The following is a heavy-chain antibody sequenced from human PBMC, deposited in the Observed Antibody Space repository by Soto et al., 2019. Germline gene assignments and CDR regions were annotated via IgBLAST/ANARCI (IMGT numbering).Heavy chain of an antibody. Sequence: PGGSLRLSCAASGFTFSSYAMSWVRQAPGKGLEWVSAISGSGGSTYYADSVKGRFTISRDNSKNTLYLQMNSLRAEDTAVYYCAKVAGMVWYYYYGMDVWGQGTTVTVSS. V-gene: IGHV3-23*01. CDR2: ISGSGGST. CDR1: GFTFSSYA. D-gene: IGHD6-19*01. CDR3: AKVAGMVWYYYYGMDV. J-gene: IGHJ6*02.